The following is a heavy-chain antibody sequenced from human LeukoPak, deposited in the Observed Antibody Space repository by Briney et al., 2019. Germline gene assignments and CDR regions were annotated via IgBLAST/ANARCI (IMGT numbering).Heavy chain of an antibody. D-gene: IGHD3-22*01. J-gene: IGHJ3*02. CDR2: IYTSGTT. CDR1: GGAISSGSYY. Sequence: SETLSLTCTVSGGAISSGSYYWSWIRQSAGKGLEWIGRIYTSGTTNSNPSLKSRVTISVDTSKNHFSLKLSSVTAADTAVYYCAREYYDSNKAPAFDIWGQGTTVTVSS. V-gene: IGHV4-61*02. CDR3: AREYYDSNKAPAFDI.